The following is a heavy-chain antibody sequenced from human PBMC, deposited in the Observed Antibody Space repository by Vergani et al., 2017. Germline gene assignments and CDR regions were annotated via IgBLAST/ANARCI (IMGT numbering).Heavy chain of an antibody. V-gene: IGHV3-21*01. CDR1: GFTFSSYS. CDR2: ISSSSSYI. D-gene: IGHD3-22*01. J-gene: IGHJ4*02. CDR3: AREDRPDYYDSSGHDY. Sequence: EVQLVESGGGLVKPGGSLRLSCAASGFTFSSYSMNWVRQAPGKGLEWVSSISSSSSYIYYADSVKGRFTISRDNAKNSLYLQMNSLRAEDTAVYYCAREDRPDYYDSSGHDYWGQGTLVTVSS.